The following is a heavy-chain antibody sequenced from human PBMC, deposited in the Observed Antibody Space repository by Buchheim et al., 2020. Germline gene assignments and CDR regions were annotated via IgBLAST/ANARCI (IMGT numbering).Heavy chain of an antibody. Sequence: QVQLVESGGGVVQPGRSLRLSCAASGFTFSTYGMHWVRQAPGKGLEWVTVISYDGRNTYYEDSVKGRFTIPRDNSKETLYLQMNSLRVEDTAVYYCAKVISQRWLTSYHYAMDVWGQGTT. J-gene: IGHJ6*02. CDR1: GFTFSTYG. CDR2: ISYDGRNT. V-gene: IGHV3-30*18. D-gene: IGHD4-23*01. CDR3: AKVISQRWLTSYHYAMDV.